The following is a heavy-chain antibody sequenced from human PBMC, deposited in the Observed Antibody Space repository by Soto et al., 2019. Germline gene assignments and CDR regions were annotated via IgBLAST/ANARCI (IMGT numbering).Heavy chain of an antibody. CDR1: GFTFSSYA. V-gene: IGHV3-23*01. D-gene: IGHD3-22*01. Sequence: GGSLRLSCAASGFTFSSYAMTWVRQAPGKGLEWVSGISGSGGRIYYVDSEKGRFTSSRDNSKNTLYLQMNSLRAEDTAVYHCAKESYFDSSGAYYFEYWGQGTLVTVSS. CDR2: ISGSGGRI. J-gene: IGHJ4*02. CDR3: AKESYFDSSGAYYFEY.